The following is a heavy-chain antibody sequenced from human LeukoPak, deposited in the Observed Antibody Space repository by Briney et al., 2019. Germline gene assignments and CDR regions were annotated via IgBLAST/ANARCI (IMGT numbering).Heavy chain of an antibody. CDR1: GFTFSSYA. CDR2: ISDSGGST. D-gene: IGHD6-13*01. CDR3: ARAEAPGTSGC. V-gene: IGHV3-23*01. J-gene: IGHJ4*02. Sequence: GGSLRLSCAASGFTFSSYAMSWVRQAPGKGLEWVSAISDSGGSTYYADSVKGRFTISRDNAKNSLYLQMNSLRAEDTAVYYCARAEAPGTSGCWGQGTLVTVSS.